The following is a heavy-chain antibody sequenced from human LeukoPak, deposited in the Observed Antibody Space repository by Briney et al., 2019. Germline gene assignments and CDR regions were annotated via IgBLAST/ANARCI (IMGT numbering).Heavy chain of an antibody. CDR3: ARLGPRKQLWGLDY. CDR1: GGSISTGSYC. CDR2: IYTSGNT. D-gene: IGHD5-18*01. V-gene: IGHV4-61*09. Sequence: KTSETLSLTCTVSGGSISTGSYCWSWIRQPAGKGLEWIGHIYTSGNTNYNPSLKSRVTISVDTSKNQFSLKLSSVTAADTAVYYCARLGPRKQLWGLDYWGQGTLVTVSS. J-gene: IGHJ4*02.